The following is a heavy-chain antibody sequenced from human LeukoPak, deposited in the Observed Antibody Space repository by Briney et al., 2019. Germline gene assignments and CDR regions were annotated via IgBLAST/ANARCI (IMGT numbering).Heavy chain of an antibody. D-gene: IGHD3-9*01. Sequence: ASVKLSCKAAGYTFTSYDINWVRQATGQGLEWMGWMNPNSGKTGYAQKFQGRVTMTRNTSISTAYMELSSLRSEDTAVYYCARGWFTPYYFDYWGQGTLVTVSS. V-gene: IGHV1-8*01. J-gene: IGHJ4*02. CDR2: MNPNSGKT. CDR3: ARGWFTPYYFDY. CDR1: GYTFTSYD.